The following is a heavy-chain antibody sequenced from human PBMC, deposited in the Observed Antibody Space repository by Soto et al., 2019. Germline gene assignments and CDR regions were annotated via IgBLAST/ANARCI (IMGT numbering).Heavy chain of an antibody. CDR2: INPNSGGT. Sequence: VSCKPSGYAFPGAYMHWVRQASGHGLAWMGWINPNSGGTNYAQKCQGLGTMTRETSISTAFMEQSRLRSDDTAVYYCASGWAAMWPSNWFDPWGQGTLVTVSS. CDR3: ASGWAAMWPSNWFDP. V-gene: IGHV1-2*04. D-gene: IGHD2-21*01. J-gene: IGHJ5*02. CDR1: GYAFPGAY.